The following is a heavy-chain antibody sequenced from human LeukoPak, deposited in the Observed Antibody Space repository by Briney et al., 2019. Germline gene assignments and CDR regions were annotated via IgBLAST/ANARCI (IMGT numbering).Heavy chain of an antibody. CDR3: ARRVVVVITLDAFDI. V-gene: IGHV4-39*01. Sequence: SETLSLTCTVSGGSISSYYWGWIRQPPGKGLEWIGSIYYSGSTYYNPSLKSRVTISVDTSKNQFSLKLSSVTAADTAVYYCARRVVVVITLDAFDIWGQGTMVTVSS. D-gene: IGHD3-22*01. J-gene: IGHJ3*02. CDR1: GGSISSYY. CDR2: IYYSGST.